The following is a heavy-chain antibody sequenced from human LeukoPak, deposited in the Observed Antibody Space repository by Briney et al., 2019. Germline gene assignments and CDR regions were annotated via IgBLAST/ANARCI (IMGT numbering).Heavy chain of an antibody. CDR2: ILASGKNK. J-gene: IGHJ4*02. CDR3: ARDFSWSFDY. V-gene: IGHV3-30*02. Sequence: GGSLRLSCTASGFTFSNHGIHWVRQAPGKGLEWVAYILASGKNKYYADSVKGRITISRDDSKNTVYVQMNSLRPEDTAVYYCARDFSWSFDYWGQGTLVTVSS. CDR1: GFTFSNHG. D-gene: IGHD6-13*01.